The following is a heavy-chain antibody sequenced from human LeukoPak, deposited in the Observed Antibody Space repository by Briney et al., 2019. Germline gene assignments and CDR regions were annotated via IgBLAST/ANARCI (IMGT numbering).Heavy chain of an antibody. CDR1: GFTYSSYS. J-gene: IGHJ4*02. Sequence: GGSLRLSCAPSGFTYSSYSMRWVRQAPGKGLEWASSISSSSSYIYYADSVKGRFTISRDNAKNSLYLQMNSLRAEDTAVYYCARDPETETMVRGVISDYWGQGTLVTVSS. D-gene: IGHD3-10*01. V-gene: IGHV3-21*01. CDR3: ARDPETETMVRGVISDY. CDR2: ISSSSSYI.